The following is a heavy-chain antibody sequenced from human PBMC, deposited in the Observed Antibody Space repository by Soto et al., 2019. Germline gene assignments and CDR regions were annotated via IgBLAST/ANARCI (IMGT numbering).Heavy chain of an antibody. CDR2: ISGSGGST. CDR3: AGRRDCSGGSCYRFDY. D-gene: IGHD2-15*01. J-gene: IGHJ4*02. CDR1: GFTFSSYA. V-gene: IGHV3-23*01. Sequence: EVQLLESGGGLVQPGGSLRLSCAASGFTFSSYAMSWVRQAPGKGLEWVSAISGSGGSTYYADSVKGRFTISRDNSKNTLYRQMNSLRAEDTAVYYCAGRRDCSGGSCYRFDYWGQGTLVTVSS.